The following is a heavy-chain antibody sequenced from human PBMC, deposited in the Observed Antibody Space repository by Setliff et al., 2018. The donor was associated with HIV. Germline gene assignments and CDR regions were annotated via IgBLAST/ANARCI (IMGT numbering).Heavy chain of an antibody. Sequence: ASETLSLTCTVSGGLISSHIYQWGWIRQPPGKGLEWIGSIYYSGTTYYNPSLKSRLTISIDTSMNQFSLRLNALTAADTAVYYCARLGGNWGYWFDPWSQGTLVTVSS. V-gene: IGHV4-39*01. D-gene: IGHD7-27*01. CDR2: IYYSGTT. J-gene: IGHJ5*02. CDR1: GGLISSHIYQ. CDR3: ARLGGNWGYWFDP.